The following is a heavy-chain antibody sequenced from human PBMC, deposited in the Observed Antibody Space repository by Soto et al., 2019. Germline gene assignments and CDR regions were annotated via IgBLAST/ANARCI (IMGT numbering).Heavy chain of an antibody. V-gene: IGHV1-18*04. Sequence: GASVKVSCKASGYTFTSYGISWVRQAPGQGLEWMGWISAYNGNTNYAQKLQGRVTMTTDTSTSTAYMELRSLRSDDTAVYYCARSPAAIRYYYYGMDVWGQGTTVTVS. D-gene: IGHD2-2*01. J-gene: IGHJ6*02. CDR1: GYTFTSYG. CDR2: ISAYNGNT. CDR3: ARSPAAIRYYYYGMDV.